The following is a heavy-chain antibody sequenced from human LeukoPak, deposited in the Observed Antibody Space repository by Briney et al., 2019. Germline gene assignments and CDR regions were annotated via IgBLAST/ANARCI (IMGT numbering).Heavy chain of an antibody. J-gene: IGHJ4*02. V-gene: IGHV3-73*01. CDR3: TRHPIAVAGTDNY. CDR1: GFTFSSYG. CDR2: IRNKANSYAT. Sequence: GGSLRLSCAASGFTFSSYGMHWVRQASGKGLEWVGRIRNKANSYATAYAASVKGRFTISRDDSKNTAYLQMNSLKTEDTAVYYCTRHPIAVAGTDNYWGQGTLVTVSS. D-gene: IGHD6-19*01.